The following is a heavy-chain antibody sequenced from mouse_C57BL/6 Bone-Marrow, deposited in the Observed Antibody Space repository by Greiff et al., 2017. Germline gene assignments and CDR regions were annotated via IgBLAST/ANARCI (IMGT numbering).Heavy chain of an antibody. Sequence: VQLQQSGAELARPGASVKLSCKASGYTFTSYGISWVKQRTGQGLEWIGEIYPRSGNTYYNEKFKGKATLTADKSSSTAYMELRSLTSEDSVVYFCARLRLRRSWYFDVWGTGTTVTVSS. J-gene: IGHJ1*03. CDR2: IYPRSGNT. CDR3: ARLRLRRSWYFDV. D-gene: IGHD2-4*01. CDR1: GYTFTSYG. V-gene: IGHV1-81*01.